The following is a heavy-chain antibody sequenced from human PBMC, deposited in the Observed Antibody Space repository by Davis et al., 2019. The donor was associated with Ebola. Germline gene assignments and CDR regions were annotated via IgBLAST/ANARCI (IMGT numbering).Heavy chain of an antibody. D-gene: IGHD6-19*01. CDR1: GDSRRYSY. CDR2: IFYNGNT. Sequence: SETLSLTCAVSGDSRRYSYWSWIRQPPGKGLEWIGYIFYNGNTNYNPSFKSRVTISVDASKNQFSLKLSSVTAADTAVYYCARGPSVAGLDYWGQGTLVTVSS. V-gene: IGHV4-59*12. CDR3: ARGPSVAGLDY. J-gene: IGHJ4*02.